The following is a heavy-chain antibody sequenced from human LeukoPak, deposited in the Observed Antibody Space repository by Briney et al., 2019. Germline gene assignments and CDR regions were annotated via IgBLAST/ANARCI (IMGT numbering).Heavy chain of an antibody. D-gene: IGHD3-10*01. J-gene: IGHJ4*02. CDR1: GFTSGDYA. Sequence: PGRSLRLSCTASGFTSGDYAMSWFRQAPGKGLEWVGFIRSKAYGGTTEYAASVKGRFTISRDDSKSIAYLQMNSLKTEDTAVYYCTRPYYGSGSYYDYFDYWGQGTLVTVSS. V-gene: IGHV3-49*03. CDR2: IRSKAYGGTT. CDR3: TRPYYGSGSYYDYFDY.